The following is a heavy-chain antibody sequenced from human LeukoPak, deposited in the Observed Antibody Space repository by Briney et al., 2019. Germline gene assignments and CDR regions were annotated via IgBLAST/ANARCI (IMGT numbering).Heavy chain of an antibody. V-gene: IGHV3-30*02. D-gene: IGHD2-8*02. CDR2: IGYTGTDT. CDR3: ARDLTERKYYIAY. J-gene: IGHJ4*02. CDR1: GFTFSSFG. Sequence: GSLRLSCAASGFTFSSFGMHWVRQAPGEGLEWVAYIGYTGTDTYYADSVKGRFTISRDNSKNTVHLQVNSLRAADTALYSCARDLTERKYYIAYWGQGTLVTVSS.